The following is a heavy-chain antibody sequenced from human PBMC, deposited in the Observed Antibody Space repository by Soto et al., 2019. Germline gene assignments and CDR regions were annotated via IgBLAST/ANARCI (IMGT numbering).Heavy chain of an antibody. CDR3: ARSLHPYNTQGDY. J-gene: IGHJ4*02. CDR1: GGSFSGYY. D-gene: IGHD3-10*01. CDR2: INHSGST. Sequence: SETLSLTCVVYGGSFSGYYWSCIRQPPGKGLEWIGEINHSGSTNYNPSLKSRVTISVDTSKNQFSLNLSSVTAADTAVYYCARSLHPYNTQGDYWGQGTLVTVSS. V-gene: IGHV4-34*01.